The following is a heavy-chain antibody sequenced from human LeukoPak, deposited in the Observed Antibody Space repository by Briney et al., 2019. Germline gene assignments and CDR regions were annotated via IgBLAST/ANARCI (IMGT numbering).Heavy chain of an antibody. CDR3: ARDQDTAMGFRGRTRSCDP. V-gene: IGHV1-18*04. CDR1: GYTFNSYG. Sequence: GASVKVSCKASGYTFNSYGISWVRQDPGQGLEWMGWISAYNGNTNYAQKLQGRVTMPTDTSTSTAYMELRSLRSDDTAVYYCARDQDTAMGFRGRTRSCDPWGQGTLVTVSS. D-gene: IGHD5-18*01. CDR2: ISAYNGNT. J-gene: IGHJ5*02.